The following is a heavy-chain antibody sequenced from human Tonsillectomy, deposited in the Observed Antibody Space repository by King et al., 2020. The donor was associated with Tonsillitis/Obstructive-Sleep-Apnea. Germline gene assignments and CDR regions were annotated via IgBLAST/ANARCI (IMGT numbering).Heavy chain of an antibody. Sequence: EVQLVESAAEVKKPGESLRISCEGSGYSFTSYWITWVRQMPGKGLEWMGRIDPIDSYTNYRQSFQGHVTISADKSISTAYLQWRSLKASDTAMYYCARVDCSSASCYSENWFDLWGQGTLVTVSS. CDR2: IDPIDSYT. D-gene: IGHD2-2*01. J-gene: IGHJ5*02. V-gene: IGHV5-10-1*03. CDR3: ARVDCSSASCYSENWFDL. CDR1: GYSFTSYW.